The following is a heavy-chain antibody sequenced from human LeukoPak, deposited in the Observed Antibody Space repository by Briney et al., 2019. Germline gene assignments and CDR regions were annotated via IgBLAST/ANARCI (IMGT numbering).Heavy chain of an antibody. J-gene: IGHJ4*02. Sequence: PGGSLRLSCAASGFTFSNAWMSWVRQAPGKGLEWVGRIKSKTDGGTTDYAAPVKGRFTISRDDSKNTLYLQMNGLKTEDTAVYYCTTVTVPYCSGGSCYSVDFWGQGALVTVSS. D-gene: IGHD2-15*01. CDR3: TTVTVPYCSGGSCYSVDF. V-gene: IGHV3-15*01. CDR2: IKSKTDGGTT. CDR1: GFTFSNAW.